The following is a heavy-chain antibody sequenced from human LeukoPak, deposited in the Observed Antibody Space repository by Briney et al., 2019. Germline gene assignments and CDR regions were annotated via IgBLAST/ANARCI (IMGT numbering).Heavy chain of an antibody. D-gene: IGHD3-10*01. Sequence: RGSLRLSCAASGFTFSDYYMRWIRQAPGKGLEWVSCISSSGGTIYYADSVKGRFTISRDNAKNSLYMQRNSLRAEDTAVYCCASPASAMVRGVGDYWGQGTLVTVSS. J-gene: IGHJ4*02. CDR3: ASPASAMVRGVGDY. CDR1: GFTFSDYY. CDR2: ISSSGGTI. V-gene: IGHV3-11*01.